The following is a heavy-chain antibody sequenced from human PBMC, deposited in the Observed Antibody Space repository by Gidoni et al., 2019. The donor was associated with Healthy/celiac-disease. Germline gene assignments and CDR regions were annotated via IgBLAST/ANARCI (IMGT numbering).Heavy chain of an antibody. Sequence: EVQLVESGGGLVQPGGSLRLSCAASGFTFSSYWMSWVRQAPGKGLEWVANIKQDGSEKYYVDSVKGRFTISRENAKNSLYLQMNSLRAEDTAVYYCARDGLFYDSSVDYWGQGTLVTVSS. D-gene: IGHD3-22*01. CDR3: ARDGLFYDSSVDY. CDR2: IKQDGSEK. J-gene: IGHJ4*02. CDR1: GFTFSSYW. V-gene: IGHV3-7*03.